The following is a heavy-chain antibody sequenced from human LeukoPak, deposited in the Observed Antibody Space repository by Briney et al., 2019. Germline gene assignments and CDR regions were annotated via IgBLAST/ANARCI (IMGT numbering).Heavy chain of an antibody. CDR2: ISSSGSTI. J-gene: IGHJ5*02. V-gene: IGHV3-48*03. CDR1: GFTVSSYE. Sequence: GGSLRLSCAASGFTVSSYEMNWVRQAPGKGLEWVSYISSSGSTIYYADSVKGRFTISRDNAKNSLYLQMNSLRAEDTAVYYCATSSTSYYNWFDPWGQGTLVTVSS. D-gene: IGHD2-2*01. CDR3: ATSSTSYYNWFDP.